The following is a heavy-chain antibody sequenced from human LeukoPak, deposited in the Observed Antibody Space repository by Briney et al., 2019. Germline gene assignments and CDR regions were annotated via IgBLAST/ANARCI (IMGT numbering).Heavy chain of an antibody. CDR3: ARGRGRQATDAFDI. J-gene: IGHJ3*02. CDR1: GYIFTTYW. D-gene: IGHD3-16*01. Sequence: GESLKISCKASGYIFTTYWIGWVRQMPGKGLEWMGIIYPGDSDIRYSPSFQGQATISADKSISTAYLQCSSLKASDTAMYYCARGRGRQATDAFDIWGQGTMVTVSS. CDR2: IYPGDSDI. V-gene: IGHV5-51*01.